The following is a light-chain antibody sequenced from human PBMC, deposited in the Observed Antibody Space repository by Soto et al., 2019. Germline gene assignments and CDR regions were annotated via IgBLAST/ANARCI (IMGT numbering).Light chain of an antibody. Sequence: ELVLTQSPGNLSLSPGERATLACRASQSVTSNSLAWYQQKPGQAPRLLIYGASSRVTGIPDRFTGSGSGTDFTLTIGRLEPEDFAVYYCQQYGGSPRTFGQGTKVDI. J-gene: IGKJ1*01. CDR2: GAS. CDR1: QSVTSNS. CDR3: QQYGGSPRT. V-gene: IGKV3-20*01.